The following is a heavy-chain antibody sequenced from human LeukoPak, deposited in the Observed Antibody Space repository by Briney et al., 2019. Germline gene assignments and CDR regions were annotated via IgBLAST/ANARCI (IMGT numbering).Heavy chain of an antibody. J-gene: IGHJ4*02. D-gene: IGHD1-26*01. CDR1: GSEFIFSNAW. CDR3: TAVRWSGSFDY. CDR2: IKSKSDGGTT. V-gene: IGHV3-15*01. Sequence: GGSLRLSCVPSGSEFIFSNAWMTWVRQAPGKGLEWLARIKSKSDGGTTDYAAPVKGRFTTSIDDSKETSYLQMNSLKIEDTAVYYCTAVRWSGSFDYWGQGNLVTVSS.